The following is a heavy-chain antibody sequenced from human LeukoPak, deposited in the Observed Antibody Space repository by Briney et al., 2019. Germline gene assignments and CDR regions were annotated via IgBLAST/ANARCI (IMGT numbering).Heavy chain of an antibody. Sequence: GGSLRLSCAASGFTFSSYATHWVRQAPGKGLEWVAVISYDGSNKYYADSVKGRFTISRDNSKNTLYLQMNSLRAEDTAVYYCASAAAAGTSGFDYWGQGTLVTVSS. CDR1: GFTFSSYA. D-gene: IGHD6-13*01. J-gene: IGHJ4*02. V-gene: IGHV3-30-3*01. CDR2: ISYDGSNK. CDR3: ASAAAAGTSGFDY.